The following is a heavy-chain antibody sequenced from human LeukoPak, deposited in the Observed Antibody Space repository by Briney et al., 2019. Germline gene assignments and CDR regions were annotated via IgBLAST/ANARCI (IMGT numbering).Heavy chain of an antibody. CDR3: AKKPMAAAEDYYGMDV. Sequence: GGSLRLSCAASGFTFSSYAMSWVRQAPGKGLEWVSAISGSGGSTYYADSVKGRFTISRDNSKNTLYLQMNSLRAEDTAVYYCAKKPMAAAEDYYGMDVWGQGTTVTVSS. CDR1: GFTFSSYA. V-gene: IGHV3-23*01. CDR2: ISGSGGST. D-gene: IGHD6-13*01. J-gene: IGHJ6*02.